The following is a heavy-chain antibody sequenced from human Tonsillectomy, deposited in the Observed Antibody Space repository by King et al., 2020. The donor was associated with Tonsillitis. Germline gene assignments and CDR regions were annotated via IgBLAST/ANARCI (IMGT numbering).Heavy chain of an antibody. CDR3: ARDKGLSDSGNYPPKYYYYYYGLDV. CDR1: GYTFTDYF. CDR2: VNPKTGGT. J-gene: IGHJ6*02. D-gene: IGHD4-11*01. Sequence: VQLVQSGAEVKKPGASVKVSCKASGYTFTDYFVHWVRQAPGQGLEWMGWVNPKTGGTSYTQKFQGRVTMTRDTSISTAYMELSRLRSDDTAVYFCARDKGLSDSGNYPPKYYYYYYGLDVWGQGTTVTVSS. V-gene: IGHV1-2*02.